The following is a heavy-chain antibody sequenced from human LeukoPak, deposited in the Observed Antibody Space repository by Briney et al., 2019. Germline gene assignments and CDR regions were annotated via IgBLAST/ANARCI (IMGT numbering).Heavy chain of an antibody. D-gene: IGHD2-2*01. CDR2: ISSSSSTI. V-gene: IGHV3-48*02. CDR3: ARDDEDIVVVPGFLYYFDY. Sequence: SGGSLRLSCAASGFTFSSYSMNWVRQAPGKGLEWVSYISSSSSTIYYADSVKGRFTISRDNAKNSLYLQMNSLRDEDTAVYYCARDDEDIVVVPGFLYYFDYWGQGTLVTVSS. J-gene: IGHJ4*02. CDR1: GFTFSSYS.